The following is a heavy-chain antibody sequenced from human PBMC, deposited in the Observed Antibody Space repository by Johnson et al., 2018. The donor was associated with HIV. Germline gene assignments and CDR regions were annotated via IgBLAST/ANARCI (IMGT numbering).Heavy chain of an antibody. D-gene: IGHD2-15*01. CDR1: GFTFSSYG. Sequence: VQLVESGGGLVQPGGSLRLSCAASGFTFSSYGMHWVRQAPGKGLEWVGRIKSETDGGTTDYVAPVKGRFTISRDDSKNTLYLQMSSLRAEDTAVYYCARSPRIVVVVAATVGHAFDIWGQGTMVTVSS. J-gene: IGHJ3*02. V-gene: IGHV3-15*01. CDR3: ARSPRIVVVVAATVGHAFDI. CDR2: IKSETDGGTT.